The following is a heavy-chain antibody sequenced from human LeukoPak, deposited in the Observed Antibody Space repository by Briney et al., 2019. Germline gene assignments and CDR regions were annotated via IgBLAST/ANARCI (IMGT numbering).Heavy chain of an antibody. D-gene: IGHD3-10*01. V-gene: IGHV3-23*01. Sequence: GGSLRLSCAASGFTFSIYAMNWVRQAPGKGLEWVSGISGSGGSTNYADSVKGRFTISRDNSKNTLYLQMNSLRAEDTAVYFCARGGYGAGSYPQWGQGTLVTVSS. CDR3: ARGGYGAGSYPQ. J-gene: IGHJ4*02. CDR1: GFTFSIYA. CDR2: ISGSGGST.